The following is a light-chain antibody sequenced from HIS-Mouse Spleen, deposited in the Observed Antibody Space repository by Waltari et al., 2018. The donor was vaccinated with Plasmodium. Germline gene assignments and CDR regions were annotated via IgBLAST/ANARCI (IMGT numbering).Light chain of an antibody. V-gene: IGLV2-8*01. CDR1: SSDVGGYNY. Sequence: QSALTQPPSASGSPGQSVTISCTGTSSDVGGYNYVSWYQQHPGKAPKLMIYEVSKRPSGVPDRFPGSKSGNPASLTVSGLQAEDEADYYCSSYAGSNHLVFGGGTKLTVL. CDR2: EVS. CDR3: SSYAGSNHLV. J-gene: IGLJ2*01.